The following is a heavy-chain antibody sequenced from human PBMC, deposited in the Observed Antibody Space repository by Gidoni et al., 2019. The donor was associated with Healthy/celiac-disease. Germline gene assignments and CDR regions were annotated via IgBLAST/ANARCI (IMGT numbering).Heavy chain of an antibody. CDR2: ISSSSSYI. V-gene: IGHV3-21*01. CDR3: ARDPRWLQLPPGFDY. J-gene: IGHJ4*02. Sequence: EVQLVESGGGLVKPGGSLRLCCAASGVTFSSHSMNWVRQAPGKGLEWVSSISSSSSYIYYADSVKGRFTISRDNAKNSLYLQMNSLRAEDTAVYYCARDPRWLQLPPGFDYWGQGTLVTVSS. D-gene: IGHD1-1*01. CDR1: GVTFSSHS.